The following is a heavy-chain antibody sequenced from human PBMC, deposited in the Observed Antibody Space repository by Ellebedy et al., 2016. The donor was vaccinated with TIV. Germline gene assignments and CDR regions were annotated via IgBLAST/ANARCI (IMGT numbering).Heavy chain of an antibody. CDR3: ARDQVRFTMYYYYGMDV. J-gene: IGHJ6*02. V-gene: IGHV4-59*01. Sequence: SETLSLTCTVSGGSISSYYWSWIRQPPGKGLEWIGYIYYSGSTNYNPSLKSRVTISVDTSKNQFSLKLSSVTAADTAVYYCARDQVRFTMYYYYGMDVWGQGTTVTVSS. D-gene: IGHD3-3*01. CDR1: GGSISSYY. CDR2: IYYSGST.